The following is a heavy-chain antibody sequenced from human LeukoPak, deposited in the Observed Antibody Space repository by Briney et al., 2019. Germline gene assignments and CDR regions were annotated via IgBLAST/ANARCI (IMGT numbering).Heavy chain of an antibody. CDR1: GGTFCSYA. D-gene: IGHD1-1*01. CDR2: IIPIPGPA. Sequence: SVKVSCKASGGTFCSYAISWVRQAPGQGLEWMGWIIPIPGPANHAQKFQGRVTITADETTSPAYMELSSVRSEDTAVCYCARDLENWGQGTLVTVSS. J-gene: IGHJ4*02. CDR3: ARDLEN. V-gene: IGHV1-69*11.